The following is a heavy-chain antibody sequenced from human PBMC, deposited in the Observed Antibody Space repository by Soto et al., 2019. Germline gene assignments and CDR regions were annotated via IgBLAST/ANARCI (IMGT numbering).Heavy chain of an antibody. Sequence: QLQLVQSGAEVKRPGASVKVSCKASGDSFNSDYVHWVRQAPGQGPEWMGLINPSGEGAVYAEKFQGRLTLTRDTSTRPVYMDLTSLRNQDTAMYFCAGQAGSRGWFYFDNWGQGTQVTVSS. CDR3: AGQAGSRGWFYFDN. V-gene: IGHV1-46*02. J-gene: IGHJ4*02. D-gene: IGHD6-19*01. CDR1: GDSFNSDY. CDR2: INPSGEGA.